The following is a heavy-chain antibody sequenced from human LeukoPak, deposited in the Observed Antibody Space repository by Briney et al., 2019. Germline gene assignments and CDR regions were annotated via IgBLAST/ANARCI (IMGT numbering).Heavy chain of an antibody. CDR1: GGSFSGYY. Sequence: SETLSLTCAVYGGSFSGYYWSWIRQPPGKGLEWIGEINHSGSTNYNPSLKSRVTISVDTSKNQFSLKLSSVTAADTAVYYCARGLIVVVVAATSAHNWFDPWGQGTLVTVSS. CDR2: INHSGST. V-gene: IGHV4-34*01. J-gene: IGHJ5*02. D-gene: IGHD2-15*01. CDR3: ARGLIVVVVAATSAHNWFDP.